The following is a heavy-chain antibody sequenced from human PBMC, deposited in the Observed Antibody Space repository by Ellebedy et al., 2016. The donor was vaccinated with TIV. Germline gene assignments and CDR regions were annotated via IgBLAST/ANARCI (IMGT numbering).Heavy chain of an antibody. CDR3: ASDGSYGDYAPGQYGMDV. V-gene: IGHV3-7*01. Sequence: GGSLRLSCAASAFSFSSYWMTWVRQAPGKGLEWVANINQDGSEKHYVDSVEGRFTISRDNAKKSLYLQMISRRAEDTAVYYCASDGSYGDYAPGQYGMDVWGQGTTVIVS. J-gene: IGHJ6*02. CDR1: AFSFSSYW. CDR2: INQDGSEK. D-gene: IGHD4-17*01.